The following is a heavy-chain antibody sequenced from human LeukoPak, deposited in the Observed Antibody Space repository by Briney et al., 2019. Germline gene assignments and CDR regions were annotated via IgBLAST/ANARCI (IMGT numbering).Heavy chain of an antibody. CDR2: ISAYNGNT. CDR1: GYTFTSYG. Sequence: GASVKVSCKASGYTFTSYGISWVRQAPGQGLEWMGWISAYNGNTNYAQKLQGRVTMTTDTSTSTAYMELRSLRSDDTAVYYCARDRGRITMIVVVPYYFDYWGQGALVTVSS. CDR3: ARDRGRITMIVVVPYYFDY. V-gene: IGHV1-18*01. D-gene: IGHD3-22*01. J-gene: IGHJ4*02.